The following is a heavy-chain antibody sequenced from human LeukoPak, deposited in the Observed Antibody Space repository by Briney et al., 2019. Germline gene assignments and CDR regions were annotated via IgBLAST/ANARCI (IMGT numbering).Heavy chain of an antibody. V-gene: IGHV3-23*01. CDR2: ISGSGGST. J-gene: IGHJ4*02. Sequence: PGGSLRLSCAASGFSFSDAYMTWVRQVPGKGLEWVSAISGSGGSTYYADSVKGRFTISRDNSKNTLYLQMNSLRAEDTAVYYCAKDHLDYWGQGTLVTVSS. CDR3: AKDHLDY. CDR1: GFSFSDAY.